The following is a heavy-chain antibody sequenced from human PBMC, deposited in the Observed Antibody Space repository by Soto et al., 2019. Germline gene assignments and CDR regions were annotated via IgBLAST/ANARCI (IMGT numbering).Heavy chain of an antibody. CDR3: ASVGASSSMSRSG. CDR1: GYSISSGYY. V-gene: IGHV4-38-2*01. Sequence: SETLSLTCAVSGYSISSGYYWGWIRQPPGKGLEWIGSIYHSGSTYYNPSLKSRVTISVDTSKNQFSLKLSSVTAADTAVYYCASVGASSSMSRSGWGQGTLVTVSS. D-gene: IGHD3-10*01. CDR2: IYHSGST. J-gene: IGHJ4*02.